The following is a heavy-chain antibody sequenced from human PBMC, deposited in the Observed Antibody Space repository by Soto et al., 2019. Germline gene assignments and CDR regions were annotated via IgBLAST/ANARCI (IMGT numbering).Heavy chain of an antibody. V-gene: IGHV4-31*03. J-gene: IGHJ5*02. CDR1: GGSISSGGYY. CDR3: ARSVFP. Sequence: TSETLSLTCTFSGGSISSGGYYWSWIRQHPGKGLEWIGYIYYSGNTHYNPSLKSRVTISVDTSKNQFSLKLTSVTAADTAVYYCARSVFPWGQGTLVTVSS. CDR2: IYYSGNT.